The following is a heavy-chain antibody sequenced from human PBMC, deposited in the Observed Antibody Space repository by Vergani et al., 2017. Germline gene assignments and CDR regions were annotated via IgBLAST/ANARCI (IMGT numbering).Heavy chain of an antibody. Sequence: QVQLVQSGAEVKKPGSSVKVSCKASGGTFSSYAISCVRQAPGQGLEWVGGIIPILGTANYAQKFQGGDTITADETTSTAYMELSSLRSEDTVVYYCAGGQDIVGVPAAFNWFDPWGQGTLVIASS. CDR3: AGGQDIVGVPAAFNWFDP. D-gene: IGHD2-2*01. J-gene: IGHJ5*02. CDR2: IIPILGTA. V-gene: IGHV1-69*01. CDR1: GGTFSSYA.